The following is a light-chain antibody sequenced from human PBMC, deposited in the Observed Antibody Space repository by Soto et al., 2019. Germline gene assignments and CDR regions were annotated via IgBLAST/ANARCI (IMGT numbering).Light chain of an antibody. CDR3: QQSYSTPFT. CDR1: DEIYTS. J-gene: IGKJ4*01. Sequence: DIQLTQSPSSVSASVGDSVTISCRASDEIYTSLAWYHQKPGKAPKLLIYAASSLQSGVPSRFSGSGSGTDFTLTISSLQPEDFATYYCQQSYSTPFTFGGGTKVDIK. V-gene: IGKV1-39*01. CDR2: AAS.